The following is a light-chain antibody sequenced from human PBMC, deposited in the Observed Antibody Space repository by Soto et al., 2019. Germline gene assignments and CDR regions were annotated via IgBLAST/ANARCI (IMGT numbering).Light chain of an antibody. Sequence: QSVLTQPPSVSGAPGQRVTISCTGSSSNIGAGYDVHWYQQLPGTAPKLLIYGNSNRPSGVPDRFSGSKSGTSASLAITGLQAEDEADYYCAAWDDSLIGPGFGGGTKLTVL. CDR3: AAWDDSLIGPG. CDR2: GNS. J-gene: IGLJ3*02. CDR1: SSNIGAGYD. V-gene: IGLV1-40*01.